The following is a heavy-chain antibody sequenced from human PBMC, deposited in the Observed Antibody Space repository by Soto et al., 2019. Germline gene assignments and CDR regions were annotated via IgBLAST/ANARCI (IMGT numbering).Heavy chain of an antibody. D-gene: IGHD4-4*01. J-gene: IGHJ6*03. V-gene: IGHV1-18*01. CDR3: AKADSNYAGRFSYYYMDV. CDR1: GYTFRSYG. Sequence: ASVKVSCKASGYTFRSYGTSWVRQAPGQGLEWMGWISGYNGNTHYSQKFQGKVTMTTGTSTSTAYMELRNLRSDDTAVYYCAKADSNYAGRFSYYYMDVWGTGTMVTVS. CDR2: ISGYNGNT.